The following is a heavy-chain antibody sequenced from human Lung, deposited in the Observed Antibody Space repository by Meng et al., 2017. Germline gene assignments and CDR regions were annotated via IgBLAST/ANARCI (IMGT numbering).Heavy chain of an antibody. V-gene: IGHV4-4*02. D-gene: IGHD2-21*01. CDR3: TKNDFYCLGY. CDR1: GGSISSDNW. Sequence: QVQVQGGGPGLVKPSGTLFLPCAVSGGSISSDNWWSWVRQPPGKGLEWIGEIYHSGSTNYNPSLKSRITISVDKPKNQFSLTLSSVTAADTAVYYCTKNDFYCLGYWGQGTLVTVSS. CDR2: IYHSGST. J-gene: IGHJ4*02.